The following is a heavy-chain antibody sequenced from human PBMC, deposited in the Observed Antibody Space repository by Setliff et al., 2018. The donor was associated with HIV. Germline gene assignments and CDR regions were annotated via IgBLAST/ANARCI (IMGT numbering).Heavy chain of an antibody. Sequence: ASVKVSCKASGYTSTSYAMHWVRQAPGQGLEWMGWINPNSGGTNYAQKFQGWVTMTRDTSISTAYMELSRLRSDDTAVYYCARRMELADAFDIWGQGTMVTVSS. J-gene: IGHJ3*02. CDR2: INPNSGGT. V-gene: IGHV1-2*04. D-gene: IGHD1-26*01. CDR1: GYTSTSYA. CDR3: ARRMELADAFDI.